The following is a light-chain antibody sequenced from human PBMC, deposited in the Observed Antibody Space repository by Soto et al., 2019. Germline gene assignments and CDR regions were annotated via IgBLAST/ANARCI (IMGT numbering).Light chain of an antibody. CDR3: SSYSTSDTLV. CDR2: EVT. J-gene: IGLJ1*01. CDR1: SSDVGGYDY. V-gene: IGLV2-14*01. Sequence: QSALTQPASVSESPGQSITISGTGTSSDVGGYDYFAWYQHHPGKAPKLLLYEVTNRPSGISNRFSGYKSGNTASLTISGLQFEDESDYYCSSYSTSDTLVFGPGTKLTVL.